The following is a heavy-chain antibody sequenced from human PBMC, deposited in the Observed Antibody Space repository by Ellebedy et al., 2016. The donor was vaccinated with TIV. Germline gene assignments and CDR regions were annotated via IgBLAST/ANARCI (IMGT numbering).Heavy chain of an antibody. D-gene: IGHD3-9*01. CDR2: IYYSGST. V-gene: IGHV4-30-4*01. CDR1: GGSISSGDYY. J-gene: IGHJ4*02. Sequence: MPSETLSLTCTVSGGSISSGDYYWSWIRQPPGKGLEWIGYIYYSGSTYYNPSLKSRVTISVDTSKNQFSLKLSSVTAADTAVYYCARWYGYGTYYDILTGFDYWGQGTLVTVSS. CDR3: ARWYGYGTYYDILTGFDY.